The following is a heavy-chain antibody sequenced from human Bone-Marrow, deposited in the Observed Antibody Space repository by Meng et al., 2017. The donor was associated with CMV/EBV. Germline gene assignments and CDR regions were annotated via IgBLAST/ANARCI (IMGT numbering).Heavy chain of an antibody. D-gene: IGHD3-22*01. CDR3: ARVKDYYDSNAGFDY. J-gene: IGHJ4*02. CDR1: GFTFSSYA. Sequence: KISCAASGFTFSSYAISWVRQAPGQGLEWMGGIIPIFGTANYAQKFQGRVTITTDESTSTAYMELSSLRSEDTAVYYCARVKDYYDSNAGFDYWGQGTLVTVSS. V-gene: IGHV1-69*05. CDR2: IIPIFGTA.